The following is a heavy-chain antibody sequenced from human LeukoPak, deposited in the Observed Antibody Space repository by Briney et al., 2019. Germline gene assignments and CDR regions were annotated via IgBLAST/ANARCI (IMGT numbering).Heavy chain of an antibody. CDR2: IYPNSGGT. J-gene: IGHJ6*03. CDR3: ARSEQFPYYMDV. Sequence: ASVKVSCKASGYTFTGYYMHWVRQAPGQGLEWMGWIYPNSGGTNYAQKFQGRVTMTRDTSISTAYMELSRLRSDDTAVYYCARSEQFPYYMDVRGKGTTVTVSS. D-gene: IGHD6-19*01. V-gene: IGHV1-2*02. CDR1: GYTFTGYY.